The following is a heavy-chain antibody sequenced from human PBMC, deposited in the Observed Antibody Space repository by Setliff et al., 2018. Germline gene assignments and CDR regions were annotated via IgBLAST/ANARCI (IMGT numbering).Heavy chain of an antibody. Sequence: PGGSLRLSCAASGFTFSIYAMTWVRQAPGRGLEWVSVILDDGVKKYHADSVKGRFTISRDNSKNTLYLQMNSLRPEDTAVYYCARTCSGSGCYAGLESWGQGTPVTVPQ. J-gene: IGHJ4*02. V-gene: IGHV3-30*03. CDR3: ARTCSGSGCYAGLES. D-gene: IGHD2-15*01. CDR2: ILDDGVKK. CDR1: GFTFSIYA.